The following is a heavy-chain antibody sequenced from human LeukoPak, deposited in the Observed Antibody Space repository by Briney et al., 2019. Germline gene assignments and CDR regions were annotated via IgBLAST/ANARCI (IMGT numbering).Heavy chain of an antibody. J-gene: IGHJ5*02. CDR2: IWYDGSNK. CDR1: GFTFSSYG. V-gene: IGHV3-33*01. Sequence: GGSLRLSCAASGFTFSSYGMHWVRQAPGKGLEWVAVIWYDGSNKYYADSVKGRFTISRDNSKNTLYLQMNSLRAEDTAVYYCARDGGRIFFSPFGPWGQGTLVTVSS. CDR3: ARDGGRIFFSPFGP. D-gene: IGHD3-16*01.